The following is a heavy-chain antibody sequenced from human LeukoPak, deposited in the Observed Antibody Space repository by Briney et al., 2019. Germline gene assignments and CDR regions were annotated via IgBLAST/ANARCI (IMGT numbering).Heavy chain of an antibody. D-gene: IGHD3-22*01. V-gene: IGHV4-61*01. Sequence: PSETLSLTCTVSGGSISSSSYYWSWIRQPPGKGLEWIGYIYYSGSTNYNPSLKSRVTISVDTSKNQFSLKLSSVTAADTAVYYCARADYYDSSGKYYYYYMDVWGKGTTVTVSS. J-gene: IGHJ6*03. CDR2: IYYSGST. CDR3: ARADYYDSSGKYYYYYMDV. CDR1: GGSISSSSYY.